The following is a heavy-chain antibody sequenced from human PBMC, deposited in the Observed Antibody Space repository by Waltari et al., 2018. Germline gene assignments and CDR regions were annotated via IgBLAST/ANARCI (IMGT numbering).Heavy chain of an antibody. Sequence: QLQLQESGSGLVKPSQTLSLTCAVSGGSISSGGYSWSWIRQPPGTGLEWIGYIYHSGSTSYNPSRKMRVTISVDRSKNQFSLKLSSVTAADTAVYYCARVQNVLLWFGEVGWFDPWGQGTLVTVSS. D-gene: IGHD3-10*01. CDR3: ARVQNVLLWFGEVGWFDP. V-gene: IGHV4-30-2*01. CDR1: GGSISSGGYS. CDR2: IYHSGST. J-gene: IGHJ5*02.